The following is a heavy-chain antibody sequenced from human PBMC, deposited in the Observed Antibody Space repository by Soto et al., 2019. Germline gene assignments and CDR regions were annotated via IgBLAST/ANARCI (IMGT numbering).Heavy chain of an antibody. D-gene: IGHD6-19*01. CDR1: GFTFSSYT. CDR3: AKERAVAV. J-gene: IGHJ4*02. V-gene: IGHV3-23*01. Sequence: EVQLLESGGGLVQPGGSLRLSCAASGFTFSSYTMNWVRQAPGKGLEWVSSISGSGGSTYYADYVKGRFTISRDNSKNTLYLQMSSLRAEDTAVYYCAKERAVAVWGQGTLVTVSS. CDR2: ISGSGGST.